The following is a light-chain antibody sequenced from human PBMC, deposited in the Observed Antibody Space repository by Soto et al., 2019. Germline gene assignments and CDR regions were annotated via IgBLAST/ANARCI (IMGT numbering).Light chain of an antibody. CDR1: SSNIGAGYG. CDR3: QSYDSSLSLVV. Sequence: QSVLTQPPSVSGAPGQRVTISCTGSSSNIGAGYGAHWYQQLPGTAPKLLIYGNSNRPSGVPDRFSGSKSGTSASLAITGLQAEDEADYYCQSYDSSLSLVVFGGGTKLTVL. J-gene: IGLJ2*01. V-gene: IGLV1-40*01. CDR2: GNS.